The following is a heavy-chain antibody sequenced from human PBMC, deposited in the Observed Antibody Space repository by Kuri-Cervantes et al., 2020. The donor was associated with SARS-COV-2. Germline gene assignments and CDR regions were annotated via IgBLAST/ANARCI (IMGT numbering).Heavy chain of an antibody. J-gene: IGHJ5*02. CDR1: GGSISTYY. CDR2: IYSSGST. Sequence: SETLSLTCTVSGGSISTYYWSWIRQSAGKGLEWIGRIYSSGSTNYNPSLKGRVTISVDTSKNQFPLKLSSVTAADTAVYYCARAWVVTIFGVVDGWFDPWGQGTLVTVSS. V-gene: IGHV4-4*07. D-gene: IGHD3-3*01. CDR3: ARAWVVTIFGVVDGWFDP.